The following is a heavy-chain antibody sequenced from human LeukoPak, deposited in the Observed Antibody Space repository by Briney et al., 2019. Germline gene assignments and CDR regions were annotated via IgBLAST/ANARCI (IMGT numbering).Heavy chain of an antibody. CDR1: GFTFSNYW. CDR3: GRLRSGEGWLDP. Sequence: GGSLRLSCAASGFTFSNYWMTWVRQAPGKGLEWVAHIKQDGSETHYADSVKGRFTISRDNTKNSLYLQVNSLRAEDTAVYYCGRLRSGEGWLDPWGQGTLITVSS. CDR2: IKQDGSET. V-gene: IGHV3-7*01. D-gene: IGHD3-10*01. J-gene: IGHJ5*02.